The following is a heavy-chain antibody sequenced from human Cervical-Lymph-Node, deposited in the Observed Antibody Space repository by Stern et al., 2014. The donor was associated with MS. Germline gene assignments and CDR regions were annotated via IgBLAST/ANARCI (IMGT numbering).Heavy chain of an antibody. J-gene: IGHJ6*02. Sequence: QVQLQESGPGLVKPSETLSLTCTVSGGSISSSSYYWGWIRQPPGKGLEWIGSIYYSGSTYYNPSLKSRVTISLHTSQNQFSLKRSSVTAADTAVYYCARGRYYYGMDVWGQGTTVTVSS. V-gene: IGHV4-39*01. CDR3: ARGRYYYGMDV. CDR1: GGSISSSSYY. CDR2: IYYSGST.